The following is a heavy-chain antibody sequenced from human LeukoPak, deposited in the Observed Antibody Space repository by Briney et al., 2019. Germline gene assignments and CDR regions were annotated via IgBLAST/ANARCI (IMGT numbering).Heavy chain of an antibody. CDR3: ARGGKFFDY. D-gene: IGHD1-26*01. J-gene: IGHJ4*02. Sequence: GGSLRLSCAGSGVTFSSHVMNWVRQAPGKRLEWVSYISSSSTISYADSVRGRFTFSRDNAKNSLYLQMNSLRDEDTAVYYCARGGKFFDYWGQGTLVTVSS. CDR1: GVTFSSHV. V-gene: IGHV3-48*02. CDR2: ISSSSTI.